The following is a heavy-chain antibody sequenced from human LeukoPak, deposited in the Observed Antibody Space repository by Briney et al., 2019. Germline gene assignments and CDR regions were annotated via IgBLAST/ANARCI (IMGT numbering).Heavy chain of an antibody. CDR1: GYTFTSYD. V-gene: IGHV1-8*01. D-gene: IGHD3-10*01. CDR3: ARDHEPHYYGSGSFG. J-gene: IGHJ4*02. CDR2: MNPNSGNT. Sequence: GASVKVSCKASGYTFTSYDINWVRQATGQGLEWMGWMNPNSGNTGYAQKFQGRVTMTRNTSISTAYMELRSLRSDDTAVYYCARDHEPHYYGSGSFGWGQGTLVTVSS.